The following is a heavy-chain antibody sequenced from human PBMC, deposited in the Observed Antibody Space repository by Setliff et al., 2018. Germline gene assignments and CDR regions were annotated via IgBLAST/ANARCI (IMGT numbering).Heavy chain of an antibody. CDR3: ARRDYRTALDY. J-gene: IGHJ4*02. CDR2: ISSGSGTYT. CDR1: GFTFSDHY. Sequence: PGGSLRLSCAASGFTFSDHYMSWIRQAPGKGLEWVSYISSGSGTYTNYADSMKGRFTISRDNAKNSLYLQMNSLSAEDTAVYFCARRDYRTALDYWGQGTLVTVSS. D-gene: IGHD3-16*02. V-gene: IGHV3-11*03.